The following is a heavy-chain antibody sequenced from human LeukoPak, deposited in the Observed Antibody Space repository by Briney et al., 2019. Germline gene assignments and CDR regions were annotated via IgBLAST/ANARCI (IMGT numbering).Heavy chain of an antibody. Sequence: PGGSLRLSCVASGFTFSSYAMTWVRQAPGKGLEWVALITHTGGDSYYADSVKGRFAISRDNSKNTLYLEMNDLRAEDTALYFCGKDKTTYNWWEVIESRGQGALVTVSS. CDR3: GKDKTTYNWWEVIES. J-gene: IGHJ4*02. CDR1: GFTFSSYA. V-gene: IGHV3-23*01. D-gene: IGHD1-1*01. CDR2: ITHTGGDS.